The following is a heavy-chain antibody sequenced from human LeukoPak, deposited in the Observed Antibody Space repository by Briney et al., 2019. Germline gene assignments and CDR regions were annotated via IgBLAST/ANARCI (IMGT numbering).Heavy chain of an antibody. Sequence: GGSLRLSCAASGFTFSSYAMSWVRRAPGKGLEWVSAISGSGGSTYYADSVKGRFTISRDNSKNTLYLQMNSLRAEDTAVYYCAKVIAVAGYNFDYWGQGTLVTVSS. J-gene: IGHJ4*02. CDR2: ISGSGGST. CDR1: GFTFSSYA. CDR3: AKVIAVAGYNFDY. D-gene: IGHD6-19*01. V-gene: IGHV3-23*01.